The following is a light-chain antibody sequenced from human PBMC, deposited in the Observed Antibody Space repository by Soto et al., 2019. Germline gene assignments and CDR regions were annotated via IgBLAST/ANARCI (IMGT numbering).Light chain of an antibody. CDR2: GAS. CDR3: QQYGSSPPLT. V-gene: IGKV3-20*01. J-gene: IGKJ2*01. Sequence: EIVLTQSPGTLSLSPGERATLSCRASQSVSSNFLAWYQQKPGQAPRLLIYGASTRATGIPDRFRGSGSGTDFSLTISRLEPEDFAVYYCQQYGSSPPLTFGHGTKLEIK. CDR1: QSVSSNF.